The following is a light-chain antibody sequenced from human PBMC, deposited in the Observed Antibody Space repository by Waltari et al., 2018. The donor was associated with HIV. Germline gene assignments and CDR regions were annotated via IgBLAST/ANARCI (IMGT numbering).Light chain of an antibody. CDR1: TSNIGAGYA. CDR2: GNT. Sequence: QSVLTQPPSVSGAPGQRVTIPCTGTTSNIGAGYAVHWYQQLPGTAPKPLVFGNTNRPSGVPDRFSGSKSGTSASLAITGLQAGDEGDYYCQSYDNALSGSLFGGGTKVTVL. V-gene: IGLV1-40*01. CDR3: QSYDNALSGSL. J-gene: IGLJ2*01.